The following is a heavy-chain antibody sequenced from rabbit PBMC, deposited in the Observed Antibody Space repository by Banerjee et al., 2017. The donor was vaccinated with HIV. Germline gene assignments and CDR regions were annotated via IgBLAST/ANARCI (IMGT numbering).Heavy chain of an antibody. V-gene: IGHV1S7*01. J-gene: IGHJ4*01. Sequence: QLKETGGGLVQPGGSLTLSCKASGFDFSSYHMSWVRQAPGKGLEWIGIIYAASGSAYYASWVHGRFTISSDNAQNTVGLQMNSLTAADTATYFCARDVSGPTYAFDLWGPGTLVTVS. CDR1: GFDFSSYH. CDR3: ARDVSGPTYAFDL. D-gene: IGHD6-1*01. CDR2: IYAASGSA.